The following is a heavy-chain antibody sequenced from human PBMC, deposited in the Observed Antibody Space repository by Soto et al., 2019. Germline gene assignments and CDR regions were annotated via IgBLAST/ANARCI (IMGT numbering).Heavy chain of an antibody. Sequence: ASVKVSCKASGYTFTSYGISWVRQAPGQGLECMGWISAYNGNTNYAQKLQGRVTMTTDTSTSTAYMELRSLRSDDTAVYYCARDGGLCIQLWPLYYYGMDVWGQGTTVTVSS. J-gene: IGHJ6*02. CDR1: GYTFTSYG. D-gene: IGHD5-18*01. CDR2: ISAYNGNT. CDR3: ARDGGLCIQLWPLYYYGMDV. V-gene: IGHV1-18*01.